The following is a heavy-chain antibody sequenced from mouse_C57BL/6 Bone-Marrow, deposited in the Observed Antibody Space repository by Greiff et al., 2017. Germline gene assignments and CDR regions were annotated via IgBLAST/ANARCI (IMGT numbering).Heavy chain of an antibody. CDR3: ARGYDYDVRAMDY. D-gene: IGHD2-4*01. CDR2: IHPNSGST. CDR1: GYTFTSYW. V-gene: IGHV1-64*01. Sequence: QVQLQQPGAELVKPGASVKLSCKASGYTFTSYWMHWVKQRPGQGLEWIGMIHPNSGSTNYNEKFKSKATLTVDKSSSTAYMQLSSLTSEDSAVYYCARGYDYDVRAMDYWGQGTSVTVSS. J-gene: IGHJ4*01.